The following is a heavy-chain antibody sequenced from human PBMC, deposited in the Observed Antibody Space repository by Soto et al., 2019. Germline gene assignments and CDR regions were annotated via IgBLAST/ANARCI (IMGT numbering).Heavy chain of an antibody. CDR2: ISCCGGST. D-gene: IGHD6-19*01. J-gene: IGHJ1*01. Sequence: EVQLLESGGGVVQPGGSLRLSCEGSGFNFKKFAMGWVRQAPGEGLEWVSGISCCGGSTFYADSVKGRFSLARDDSKNTLSLQLNSLRVEDTAHYYCAKADGEQWLIPHLDNWGQGTQVTVS. CDR1: GFNFKKFA. V-gene: IGHV3-23*01. CDR3: AKADGEQWLIPHLDN.